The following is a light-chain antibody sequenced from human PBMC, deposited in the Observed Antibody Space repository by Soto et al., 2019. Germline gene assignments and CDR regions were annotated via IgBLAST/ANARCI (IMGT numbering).Light chain of an antibody. CDR3: QSYESSSLSGYV. CDR2: GNN. J-gene: IGLJ1*01. V-gene: IGLV1-40*01. CDR1: SSNSGAEYD. Sequence: QSVLTQPPSVSVAPGQRVTIPCTGSSSNSGAEYDVHWYQQLQGTAPKLLIYGNNNRPSGVPDRFSVSKSGISASPAITGLQAEDEADYYCQSYESSSLSGYVFGSGTKVTVL.